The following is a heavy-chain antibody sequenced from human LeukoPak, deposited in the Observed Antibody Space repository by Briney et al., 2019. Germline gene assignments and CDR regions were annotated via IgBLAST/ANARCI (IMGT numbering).Heavy chain of an antibody. CDR3: ARVRLRSDYFDY. J-gene: IGHJ4*02. V-gene: IGHV4-31*03. CDR2: IYYSGST. D-gene: IGHD5-12*01. CDR1: GGSISSGGYS. Sequence: AAETLSLTCTVSGGSISSGGYSWSWIRQHPGKGLEWIGYIYYSGSTYYNPSLKSRVTISVDTSKNQFSLKLSSVTAADTAVYYCARVRLRSDYFDYWGRGTLVTVSS.